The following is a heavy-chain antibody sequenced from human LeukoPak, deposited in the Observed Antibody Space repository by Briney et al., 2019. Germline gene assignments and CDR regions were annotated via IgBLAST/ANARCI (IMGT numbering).Heavy chain of an antibody. CDR2: INPTSGGT. Sequence: GASAKVSCKASGYTFTDYYIHWVRQAPGQGLEWMGRINPTSGGTTSAQKFRGRVTMTRDTSINTAYMELSGLRSDDTAVFYCARSSTTYYYFDFWGQGALVTVSS. CDR3: ARSSTTYYYFDF. J-gene: IGHJ4*02. D-gene: IGHD2-2*01. V-gene: IGHV1-2*06. CDR1: GYTFTDYY.